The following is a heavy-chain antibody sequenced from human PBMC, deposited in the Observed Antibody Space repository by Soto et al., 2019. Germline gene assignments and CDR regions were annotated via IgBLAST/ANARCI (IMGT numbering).Heavy chain of an antibody. CDR2: INPNSGGT. CDR3: ARDTTVGSGSYAY. D-gene: IGHD1-26*01. V-gene: IGHV1-2*04. J-gene: IGHJ4*02. CDR1: GYTFTGYY. Sequence: GASVKVSCKASGYTFTGYYMHWARQAPGQGLEWMGWINPNSGGTNYAQKFQGWVTMTRDTSISTAYMELSRLRSDDTAVYYCARDTTVGSGSYAYWGQGTLVTVSS.